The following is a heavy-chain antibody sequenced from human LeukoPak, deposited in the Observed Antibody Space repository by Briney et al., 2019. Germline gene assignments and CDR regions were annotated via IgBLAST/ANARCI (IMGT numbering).Heavy chain of an antibody. CDR3: ARAEDTAIVRRHYFDY. D-gene: IGHD5-18*01. Sequence: SQTLSLTCTVSGGSISSGSYYWSWIRQPAGKGLEWIGRIYTSGSTNYNPSLKSRVTISVDTSKNQFSLKLSSVTAADTAVYYCARAEDTAIVRRHYFDYWGQGTLVTVSS. CDR1: GGSISSGSYY. V-gene: IGHV4-61*02. J-gene: IGHJ4*02. CDR2: IYTSGST.